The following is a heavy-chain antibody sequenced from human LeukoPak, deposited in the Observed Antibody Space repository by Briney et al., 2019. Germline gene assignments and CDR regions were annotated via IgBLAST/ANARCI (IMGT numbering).Heavy chain of an antibody. Sequence: SETLSLTCAVYGGSFSGYYWSWIRQPPGKGLEWVGEINHSGSTNYNPSLKSRVTISVDTSKNQFSLKLSSVTAADTAVYYCARGGLEWLLLLAPERPYYFLYWGQGTLVTVCS. CDR1: GGSFSGYY. CDR2: INHSGST. CDR3: ARGGLEWLLLLAPERPYYFLY. D-gene: IGHD3-3*01. J-gene: IGHJ4*02. V-gene: IGHV4-34*01.